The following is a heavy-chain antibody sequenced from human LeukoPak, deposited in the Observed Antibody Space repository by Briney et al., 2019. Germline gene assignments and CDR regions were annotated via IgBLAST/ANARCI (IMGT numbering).Heavy chain of an antibody. V-gene: IGHV3-30*02. D-gene: IGHD6-19*01. CDR2: IRYDGSNK. Sequence: PGGSLRLSCAASGSTFSSYGMHWVRQAPGKGLEWVAFIRYDGSNKYYADSVKGRFTISRDNSKNTLYLQMNSLRAEDTAVYYCAKKVTSGWCLDYWGQGTLVTVSS. J-gene: IGHJ4*02. CDR1: GSTFSSYG. CDR3: AKKVTSGWCLDY.